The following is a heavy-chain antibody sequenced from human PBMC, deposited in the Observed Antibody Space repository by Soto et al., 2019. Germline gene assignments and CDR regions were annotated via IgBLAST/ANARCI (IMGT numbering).Heavy chain of an antibody. Sequence: PGGSLRPSCAASGFTFNSYAMAWVRQAPGKGLEWVSAISGSGASTYYADSMKGRFTISRDNSKSTLYLQMNSLRAEDTAVYYCAKEEGPYGGNLNWFDPWGQGTLVTVSS. CDR1: GFTFNSYA. D-gene: IGHD4-17*01. CDR3: AKEEGPYGGNLNWFDP. V-gene: IGHV3-23*01. J-gene: IGHJ5*02. CDR2: ISGSGAST.